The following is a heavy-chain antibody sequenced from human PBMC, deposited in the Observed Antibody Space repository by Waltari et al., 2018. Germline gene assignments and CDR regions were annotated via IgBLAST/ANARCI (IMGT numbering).Heavy chain of an antibody. CDR3: AGDTMVVVVIPLDAFDI. Sequence: QVQLQESGPGLVKPSETLSLTCAVSGYSISSGYYWGWIRQPPGKGLGWIGSIVHSGGTAYNPSRKSRVAISVDTAKNQFSLKLSSVTAADPAVYYCAGDTMVVVVIPLDAFDIWGQGTMVTVSS. D-gene: IGHD3-22*01. CDR2: IVHSGGT. J-gene: IGHJ3*02. V-gene: IGHV4-38-2*02. CDR1: GYSISSGYY.